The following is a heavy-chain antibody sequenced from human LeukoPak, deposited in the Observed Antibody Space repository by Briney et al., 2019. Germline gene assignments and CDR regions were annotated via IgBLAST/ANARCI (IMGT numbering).Heavy chain of an antibody. CDR1: GDSFTSYW. CDR2: IYPGDSDT. Sequence: GESLKISCRGSGDSFTSYWIGWVRQLPGKGLVWMGIIYPGDSDTRYSPSFQGQVTISADKSISTAYLQWSSLKASDTAMYYCARPFGPRDSSGYYYEPWGQGTLVTVSS. J-gene: IGHJ5*02. V-gene: IGHV5-51*01. CDR3: ARPFGPRDSSGYYYEP. D-gene: IGHD3-22*01.